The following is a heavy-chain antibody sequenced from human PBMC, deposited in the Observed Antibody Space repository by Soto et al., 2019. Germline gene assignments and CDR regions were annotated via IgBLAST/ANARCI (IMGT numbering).Heavy chain of an antibody. CDR2: ISAYNGNT. Sequence: QVQLVQSGAEVKKPGASVKVSCKASGYTFTSYGISWVRQAPGQGLEWMGWISAYNGNTNYAQKLQGRVTMTTDTSTSTAYMELRSLISDDTAVYYCARDIVVVPAAQYCSGGSCLRAGFDYWGQGTLVTVSS. V-gene: IGHV1-18*04. D-gene: IGHD2-15*01. J-gene: IGHJ4*02. CDR1: GYTFTSYG. CDR3: ARDIVVVPAAQYCSGGSCLRAGFDY.